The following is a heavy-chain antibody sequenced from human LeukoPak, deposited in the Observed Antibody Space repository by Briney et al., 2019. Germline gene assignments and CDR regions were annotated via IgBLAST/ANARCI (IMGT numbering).Heavy chain of an antibody. CDR3: AMGETVTTPPRDY. D-gene: IGHD4-17*01. CDR1: GYTFTSYA. CDR2: ISGYNGNT. Sequence: ASVKVSCKASGYTFTSYAMNWVRQAPGQGLEWMGWISGYNGNTNYAQKLQGRVTMTTDTSTSTAYMELTSLRSDDTAVYYCAMGETVTTPPRDYWGQGTLVTVSS. V-gene: IGHV1-18*01. J-gene: IGHJ4*02.